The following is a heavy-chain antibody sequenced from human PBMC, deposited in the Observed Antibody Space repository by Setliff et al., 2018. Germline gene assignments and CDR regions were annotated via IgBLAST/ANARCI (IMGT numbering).Heavy chain of an antibody. CDR3: ARVGSSSWLHPDVYYYYGMDV. CDR2: INPNNGNT. V-gene: IGHV1-18*04. CDR1: GYTFTGYY. Sequence: ASVKVSCKASGYTFTGYYMHWVRQAPGQGLEWMGWINPNNGNTNYAQMLQGRVTMTTDTSTSTAYMELRSLRSDDTAVYYCARVGSSSWLHPDVYYYYGMDVWGQGTTVTVSS. J-gene: IGHJ6*02. D-gene: IGHD6-13*01.